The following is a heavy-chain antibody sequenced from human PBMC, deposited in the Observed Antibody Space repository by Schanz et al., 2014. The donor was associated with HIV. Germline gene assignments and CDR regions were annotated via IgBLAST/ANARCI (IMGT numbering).Heavy chain of an antibody. CDR2: ISAYNGNT. V-gene: IGHV1-18*01. CDR1: GYTFTTYG. CDR3: ARDPLVAKYYSGMDV. J-gene: IGHJ6*02. Sequence: QVQLVQSGAEVKKPGASVKVSCKASGYTFTTYGITWVRQAPGQGLEWMGWISAYNGNTNYVQKLQGRLTMTTDTATSTAYMELRSLRSDDTAVYYCARDPLVAKYYSGMDVWGQGTTVTVSS.